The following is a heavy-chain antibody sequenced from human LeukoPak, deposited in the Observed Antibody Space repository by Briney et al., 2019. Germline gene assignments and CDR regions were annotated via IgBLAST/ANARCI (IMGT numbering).Heavy chain of an antibody. J-gene: IGHJ4*02. D-gene: IGHD2-2*01. CDR1: GYTFTDYA. V-gene: IGHV1-3*01. CDR3: ARGSTSDWPFDY. Sequence: GASVKVSCKASGYTFTDYAIHWVRQAPGQRLEWMGWINAGNGDTKYSQKSQGRVTITRDTSASIVYMELSSLISEDTALYSCARGSTSDWPFDYWGQGTRVTVSS. CDR2: INAGNGDT.